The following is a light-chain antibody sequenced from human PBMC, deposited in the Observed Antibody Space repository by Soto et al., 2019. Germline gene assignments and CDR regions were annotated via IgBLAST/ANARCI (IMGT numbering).Light chain of an antibody. J-gene: IGLJ1*01. V-gene: IGLV2-8*01. Sequence: QSVLTQPPSASGSPGQSVTISYTGTSSDVGGYNSVSWYQQHPGKARKLMIYEVSKRPSGVPDRFSGSKSGNTASLTVSGLQAEDEADYYCSSYAGSIFYVFGTGTKVTVL. CDR1: SSDVGGYNS. CDR3: SSYAGSIFYV. CDR2: EVS.